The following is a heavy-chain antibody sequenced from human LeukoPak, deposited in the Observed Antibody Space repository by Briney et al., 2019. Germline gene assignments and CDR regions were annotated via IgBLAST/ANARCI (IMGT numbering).Heavy chain of an antibody. J-gene: IGHJ4*02. CDR2: INPSGGST. Sequence: GSVKVSCKASAYSFTNYYMHGVRQAPGQGLEWMTMINPSGGSTTYAQNFQDRVTVTRDMSTSTVYMELSSLTSEDTAVYYCARTRGYYFDYWGQGTLVTVSS. CDR1: AYSFTNYY. CDR3: ARTRGYYFDY. V-gene: IGHV1-46*01.